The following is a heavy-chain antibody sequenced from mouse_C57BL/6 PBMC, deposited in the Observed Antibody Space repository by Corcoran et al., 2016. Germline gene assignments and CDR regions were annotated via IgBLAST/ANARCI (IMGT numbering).Heavy chain of an antibody. J-gene: IGHJ1*03. CDR3: AVYGSSDRYFDV. D-gene: IGHD1-1*01. CDR1: GYTFTDYY. V-gene: IGHV1-26*01. CDR2: INPNNGGT. Sequence: EVQLQQSGPELVKPGASVKISCKASGYTFTDYYMNWVKQSHGKSLEWIGDINPNNGGTSYNQKFKGKATLTVDKSSSTAYMELRSLTSEDSAVYYCAVYGSSDRYFDVWGTGTTVTVSS.